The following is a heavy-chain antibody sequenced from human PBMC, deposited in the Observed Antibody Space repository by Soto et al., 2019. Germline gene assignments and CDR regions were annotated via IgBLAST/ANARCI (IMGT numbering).Heavy chain of an antibody. V-gene: IGHV3-30*18. CDR2: ISHDGSNT. Sequence: QVQLVESGGGVVQPGGSLRLSCAGSEVTIKTFGMHWVRQAPGKGLEWVAGISHDGSNTYYIDSVKGRFTISRDNSQNKVYLVVSRLRAEDTAVYYCAKDLGAIWNYYDGMDAWGQGTMVTVSS. CDR3: AKDLGAIWNYYDGMDA. CDR1: EVTIKTFG. J-gene: IGHJ6*02. D-gene: IGHD3-3*01.